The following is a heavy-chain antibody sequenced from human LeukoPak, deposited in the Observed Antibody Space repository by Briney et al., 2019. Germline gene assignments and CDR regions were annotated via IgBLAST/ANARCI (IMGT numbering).Heavy chain of an antibody. J-gene: IGHJ5*02. CDR1: GGTFSSYA. CDR3: ASEGVCGGSCYSANWFDP. D-gene: IGHD2-15*01. CDR2: IIPILGIA. V-gene: IGHV1-69*04. Sequence: SVKVSCKASGGTFSSYAISWVRQAPGQGLEWMGRIIPILGIANYAQKFQGRVTITADKSTSTAYMELSSLRSEDTAVYYCASEGVCGGSCYSANWFDPWGQGTLVTVSS.